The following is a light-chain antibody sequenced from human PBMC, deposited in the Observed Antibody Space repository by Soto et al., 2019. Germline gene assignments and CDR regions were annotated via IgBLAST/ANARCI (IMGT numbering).Light chain of an antibody. CDR3: QQRHMWPIT. CDR1: QSFRCL. J-gene: IGKJ5*01. Sequence: EVVLTQSPVTLSLSPGERATLSCRASQSFRCLLAWYQQKPGQAPRLLIYDAYNRATGIPPRFSGSGSGTDFTLTIIRLEPEDSSVYYCQQRHMWPITFGQGTRLAIK. CDR2: DAY. V-gene: IGKV3-11*01.